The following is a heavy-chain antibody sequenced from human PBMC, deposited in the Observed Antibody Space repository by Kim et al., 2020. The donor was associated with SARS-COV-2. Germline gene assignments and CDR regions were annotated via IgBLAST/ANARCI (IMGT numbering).Heavy chain of an antibody. CDR3: ARSAGDSSGYYYAGYDY. Sequence: VKGRFTISRDNAKNSLYQQMNSLSAEGTSVYYCARSAGDSSGYYYAGYDYWGQGTLVTVSS. V-gene: IGHV3-48*03. D-gene: IGHD3-22*01. J-gene: IGHJ4*02.